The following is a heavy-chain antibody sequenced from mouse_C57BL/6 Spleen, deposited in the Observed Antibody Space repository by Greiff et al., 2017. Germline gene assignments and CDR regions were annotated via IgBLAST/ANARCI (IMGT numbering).Heavy chain of an antibody. CDR3: ARSGAQGFAY. CDR1: GYAFSSYW. J-gene: IGHJ3*01. CDR2: IYPGDGDT. D-gene: IGHD3-2*02. Sequence: VKLVESGAELVKPGASVKISCKASGYAFSSYWMNWVKQRPGKGLEWIGQIYPGDGDTNYNGKFKGKATLTADKSSSTAYMQLSSLTSEDSAVYFCARSGAQGFAYWGQGTLVTVSA. V-gene: IGHV1-80*01.